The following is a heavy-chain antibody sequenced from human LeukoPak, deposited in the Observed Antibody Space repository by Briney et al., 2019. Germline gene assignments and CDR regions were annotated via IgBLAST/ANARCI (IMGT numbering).Heavy chain of an antibody. V-gene: IGHV4-59*01. CDR1: GGSISSYY. D-gene: IGHD2-21*02. CDR3: ARVPLTAVWGAFDI. Sequence: SETLSLTXTVSGGSISSYYWSWIRQPPGKGLEWIGYIYYSGSTNYNPSLKSRVTISVDTSKNQFSLKLSSVTAADTAVYYCARVPLTAVWGAFDIWGQGTMVTVSS. CDR2: IYYSGST. J-gene: IGHJ3*02.